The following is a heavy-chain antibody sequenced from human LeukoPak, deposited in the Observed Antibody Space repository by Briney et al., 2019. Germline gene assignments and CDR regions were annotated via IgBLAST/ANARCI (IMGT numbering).Heavy chain of an antibody. CDR1: GFTFSNYA. D-gene: IGHD1-1*01. CDR2: ISGGGNT. CDR3: AKDGQLGSSDAFDI. V-gene: IGHV3-23*01. J-gene: IGHJ3*02. Sequence: SGGSLRLSCAASGFTFSNYAMSWVRQAPGKGLEWVSTISGGGNTFYADSVKGRFTISRDNSKNTAYLQMNSLRAEDTALYYCAKDGQLGSSDAFDIWGRGTMVTVSS.